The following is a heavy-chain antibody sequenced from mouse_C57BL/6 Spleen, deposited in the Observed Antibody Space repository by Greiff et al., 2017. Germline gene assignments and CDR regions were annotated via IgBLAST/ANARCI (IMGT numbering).Heavy chain of an antibody. Sequence: QVQLQQPGAELVKPGASVKMSCKASGYTFTSYWITWVKQRPGQGLEWIGDIYPGSGSTNYNEKFKSKATLTVDTSSSPAYMQLSSLTSEDSAVYYCARGEYGYDGDYWGQGTTLTVSS. D-gene: IGHD2-2*01. CDR2: IYPGSGST. V-gene: IGHV1-55*01. CDR1: GYTFTSYW. CDR3: ARGEYGYDGDY. J-gene: IGHJ2*01.